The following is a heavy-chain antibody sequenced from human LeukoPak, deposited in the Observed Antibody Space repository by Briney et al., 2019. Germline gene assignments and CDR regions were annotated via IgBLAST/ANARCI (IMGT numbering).Heavy chain of an antibody. V-gene: IGHV4-39*01. D-gene: IGHD3-22*01. J-gene: IGHJ5*02. CDR2: IYYSGNT. Sequence: PSETLSLTCSVSGGSISSYYWGWIRQPPGKGLEWIGSIYYSGNTYYNPSLKSRVTISVDTSKNQFSLNLSSVTAADTAVYYCARHCGDYGIVVGGNWFDPWGQGTLVTVSS. CDR1: GGSISSYY. CDR3: ARHCGDYGIVVGGNWFDP.